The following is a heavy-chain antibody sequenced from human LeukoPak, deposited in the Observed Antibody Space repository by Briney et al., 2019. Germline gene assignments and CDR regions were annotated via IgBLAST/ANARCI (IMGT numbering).Heavy chain of an antibody. CDR2: INPNSGGT. CDR3: ARGYCSGGTCYLVENWLDP. J-gene: IGHJ5*02. CDR1: GYTLTAYY. D-gene: IGHD2-15*01. Sequence: GASVKVSCKASGYTLTAYYIYWVRQAPGQGLEWMGRINPNSGGTDYAQNFQGRVTMIRDTSISTDYMELSRLRSDDTAVYYCARGYCSGGTCYLVENWLDPWGQGTLVTVSS. V-gene: IGHV1-2*06.